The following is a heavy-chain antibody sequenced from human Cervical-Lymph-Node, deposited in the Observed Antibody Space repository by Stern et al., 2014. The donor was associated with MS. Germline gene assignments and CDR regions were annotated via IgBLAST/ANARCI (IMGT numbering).Heavy chain of an antibody. V-gene: IGHV4-31*03. CDR3: AREDFDSSGYAIYGMDV. D-gene: IGHD3-22*01. CDR2: IYYSGST. J-gene: IGHJ6*02. Sequence: VQLVESGPGLVKPSQTLSLTCTVSGGSISSGGYYWSWIRQHPGKGLEWIGYIYYSGSTHYNPSLKSRVTISVDTSKNQFSLKLSSVTAADTAVYYCAREDFDSSGYAIYGMDVWGQGTTVTVSS. CDR1: GGSISSGGYY.